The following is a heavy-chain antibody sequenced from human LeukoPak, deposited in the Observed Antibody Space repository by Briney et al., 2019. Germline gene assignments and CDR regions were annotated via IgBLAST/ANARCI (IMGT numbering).Heavy chain of an antibody. Sequence: GGSLRLSCAASGFRFSTYWMSWVRQAPGKGLEWVANIKEDGSEKYYVDSVKGRFTISRDNAKNSLYLQMNSLRAEDTALYYCARDLRYFTYWGQGILVTVSS. D-gene: IGHD3-9*01. CDR1: GFRFSTYW. J-gene: IGHJ4*02. CDR3: ARDLRYFTY. V-gene: IGHV3-7*05. CDR2: IKEDGSEK.